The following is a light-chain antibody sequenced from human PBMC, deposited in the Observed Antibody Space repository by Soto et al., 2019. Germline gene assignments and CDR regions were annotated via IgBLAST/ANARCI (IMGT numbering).Light chain of an antibody. J-gene: IGKJ1*01. CDR3: QQYNSFSS. V-gene: IGKV1-5*01. Sequence: IEVTQSTSTLSASVGDRVTITCRASQSISSWLAWYQQKQGKAPKLLIYDASSLESGVPSRFSGSGSGTEFTLTISSLQPDDFATYYCQQYNSFSSFGQGTKV. CDR2: DAS. CDR1: QSISSW.